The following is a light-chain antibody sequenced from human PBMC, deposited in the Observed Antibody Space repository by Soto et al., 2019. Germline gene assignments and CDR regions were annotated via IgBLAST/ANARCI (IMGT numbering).Light chain of an antibody. V-gene: IGKV3-20*01. J-gene: IGKJ4*01. CDR1: QTVRNNY. CDR3: QQFSSFSIT. Sequence: VVTQSPCTLSLSPGERATLTCRASQTVRNNYLAWYQQKHGQAASLLIYDASCRATGSPHRFCGGGSATDDSIIIIRRQHEDVVAYYCQQFSSFSITFGEGTKVDIK. CDR2: DAS.